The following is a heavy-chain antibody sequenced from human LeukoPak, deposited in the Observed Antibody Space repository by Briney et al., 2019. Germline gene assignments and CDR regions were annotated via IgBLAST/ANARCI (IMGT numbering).Heavy chain of an antibody. CDR3: ARSDYDDSSGYYCDDY. Sequence: SVKVSCKASGGTFSSYAISWVRQAPGQGLEWMGRIIPIFGTANYAQKFQGRVTITPDASTSTAYMELSSLRSEDTAVYYCARSDYDDSSGYYCDDYWGQGTLVTVSS. V-gene: IGHV1-69*13. CDR1: GGTFSSYA. D-gene: IGHD3-22*01. CDR2: IIPIFGTA. J-gene: IGHJ4*02.